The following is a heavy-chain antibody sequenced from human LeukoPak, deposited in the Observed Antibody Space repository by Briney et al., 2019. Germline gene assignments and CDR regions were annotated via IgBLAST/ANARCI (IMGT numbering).Heavy chain of an antibody. Sequence: GGSLRLSCAASGFTFSSYWMSWVRQAPGKGLEWVSSFGLYGGTTHYADSVKGRFTISRDNSKNTLYLQMTSLRADDTAVYYCVKDSSTTSWYFAFDVWGQGTMVAVSS. J-gene: IGHJ3*01. V-gene: IGHV3-23*01. CDR1: GFTFSSYW. CDR3: VKDSSTTSWYFAFDV. D-gene: IGHD2-2*01. CDR2: FGLYGGTT.